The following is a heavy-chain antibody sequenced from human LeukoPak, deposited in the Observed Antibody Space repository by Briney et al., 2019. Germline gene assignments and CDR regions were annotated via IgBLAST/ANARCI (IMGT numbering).Heavy chain of an antibody. D-gene: IGHD6-13*01. V-gene: IGHV4-59*01. J-gene: IGHJ4*02. CDR3: ARAPYIAAAGTIPYYFDY. CDR1: GGSMSSYY. CDR2: IYYSGST. Sequence: SETLSLTCTVSGGSMSSYYWSWIRQPPGKGLEWIGYIYYSGSTNYNPSLKSRVTISVDTSKNQFSLKLSSVTAADTAVYYCARAPYIAAAGTIPYYFDYWGQGTLVTVSS.